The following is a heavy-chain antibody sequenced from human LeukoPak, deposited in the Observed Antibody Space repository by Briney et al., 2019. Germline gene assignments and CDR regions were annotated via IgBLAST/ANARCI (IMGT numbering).Heavy chain of an antibody. V-gene: IGHV4-39*07. CDR3: ARLEVENDAFDI. Sequence: SETLSLTCTVFGGSISSSNYYWGWIRQPPGKGLEWIGSIYYSGSTNYNPSLKSRVTISVDTSKNQFSLKLSSVTAADTAVYYCARLEVENDAFDIWGQGTMVTVSS. CDR2: IYYSGST. CDR1: GGSISSSNYY. J-gene: IGHJ3*02.